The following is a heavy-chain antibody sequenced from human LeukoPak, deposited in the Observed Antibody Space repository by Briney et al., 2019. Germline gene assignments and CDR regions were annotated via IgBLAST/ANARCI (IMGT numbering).Heavy chain of an antibody. CDR1: GGTFSSYA. Sequence: ASVKVSCKASGGTFSSYAISWVRQAPGQGLEWMGGIIPIFGTANYAQKFQGRVTITTDESTSTAYMELSSLRSEDTAVYYCARVKLDSSSAYYYYYMDVWGKGTTVTVSS. D-gene: IGHD6-6*01. V-gene: IGHV1-69*05. CDR2: IIPIFGTA. J-gene: IGHJ6*03. CDR3: ARVKLDSSSAYYYYYMDV.